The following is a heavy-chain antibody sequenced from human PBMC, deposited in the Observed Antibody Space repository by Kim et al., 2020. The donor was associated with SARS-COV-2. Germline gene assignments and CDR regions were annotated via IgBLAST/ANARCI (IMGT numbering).Heavy chain of an antibody. Sequence: TGNPTYAQGFTGRFVFSLDTSVSTAYLQISSLKAEDTAVYYCARRGDFDYWGQGTLVTVSS. D-gene: IGHD3-16*01. J-gene: IGHJ4*02. CDR3: ARRGDFDY. V-gene: IGHV7-4-1*02. CDR2: TGNP.